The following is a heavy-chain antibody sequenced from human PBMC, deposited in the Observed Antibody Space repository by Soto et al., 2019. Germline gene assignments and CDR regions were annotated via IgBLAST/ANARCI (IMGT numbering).Heavy chain of an antibody. Sequence: QVRLQESGPGLVKPSQTLSLTCAVSGGSVSSGGFSWSWLRQPPGKGLEWIGFIFESGTTYYNPYLRSRISMSLDKSRNQFSLTMNSATAADTGVYYCARGDTNSYSGDWFHPCGHGTQVTVSS. V-gene: IGHV4-30-2*01. D-gene: IGHD1-26*01. CDR1: GGSVSSGGFS. CDR2: IFESGTT. J-gene: IGHJ5*02. CDR3: ARGDTNSYSGDWFHP.